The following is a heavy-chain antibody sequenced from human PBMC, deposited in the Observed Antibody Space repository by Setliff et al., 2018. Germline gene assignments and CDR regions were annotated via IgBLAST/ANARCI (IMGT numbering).Heavy chain of an antibody. CDR3: ARRYSGTSRGVFDP. Sequence: ASVKVSCKASGYTFSSYDINWVRQATGQGPEWMGWMNPNSGNTGYAQKFQGRVSMTRNTSISTAYMELSNLRSEDTAVYFCARRYSGTSRGVFDPWGPGALVTVSS. J-gene: IGHJ5*02. V-gene: IGHV1-8*01. CDR2: MNPNSGNT. CDR1: GYTFSSYD. D-gene: IGHD1-26*01.